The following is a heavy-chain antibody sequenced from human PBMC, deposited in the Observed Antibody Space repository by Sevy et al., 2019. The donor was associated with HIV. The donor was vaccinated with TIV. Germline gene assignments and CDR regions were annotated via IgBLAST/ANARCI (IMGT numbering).Heavy chain of an antibody. CDR1: GYTLTELS. D-gene: IGHD3-10*01. J-gene: IGHJ5*02. Sequence: ASVKVSCKVSGYTLTELSMHWVRQAPGKGLEWMGGFDPEDGETIYAQKFQGRVTMTEDTSTDTANMELSSLRSEDTAVYNCATRITMVRGVITSVDPWGQGTLVTVSS. CDR2: FDPEDGET. V-gene: IGHV1-24*01. CDR3: ATRITMVRGVITSVDP.